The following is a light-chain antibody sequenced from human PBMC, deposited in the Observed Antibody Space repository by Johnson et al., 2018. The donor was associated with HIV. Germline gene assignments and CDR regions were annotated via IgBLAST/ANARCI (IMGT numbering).Light chain of an antibody. Sequence: LTQPPSVSAAPGQKVTISCSGSSSNIANIYVSWYQQLPGTAPKLLIYDNNNRPSGIPDRFSGSKSGTSATLGITGLQTGDEADYYCGTWDSRLRVGVFGTGSKVTVL. CDR3: GTWDSRLRVGV. CDR1: SSNIANIY. CDR2: DNN. V-gene: IGLV1-51*01. J-gene: IGLJ1*01.